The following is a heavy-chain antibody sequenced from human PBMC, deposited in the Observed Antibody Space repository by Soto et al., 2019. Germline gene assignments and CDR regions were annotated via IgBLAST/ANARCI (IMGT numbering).Heavy chain of an antibody. CDR2: IYWDDDK. V-gene: IGHV2-5*02. J-gene: IGHJ5*02. Sequence: SGPTLVNPTQTLTLTCTFSGFSLSTTGVSVGWIRQPPGKALELLALIYWDDDKRYKSSLKSRLTITKDTSKNQVVLTITNMDPVDTGTYYCAHRLDWFDPWGQGTMVTVSS. CDR1: GFSLSTTGVS. CDR3: AHRLDWFDP.